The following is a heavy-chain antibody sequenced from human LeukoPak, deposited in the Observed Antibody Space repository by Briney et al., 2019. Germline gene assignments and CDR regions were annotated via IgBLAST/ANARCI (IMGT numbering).Heavy chain of an antibody. J-gene: IGHJ4*02. CDR1: GFTFSNYG. CDR3: ARASIAAAGYYFDY. Sequence: GGSLRLSCAASGFTFSNYGMHWVRQAPGKGLEWVAVISYDGSNKYYADSVKGRFTISRDNSKNTLYLELKSLGAEDTAVYYCARASIAAAGYYFDYWGQGTLVTVSS. V-gene: IGHV3-30*03. CDR2: ISYDGSNK. D-gene: IGHD6-13*01.